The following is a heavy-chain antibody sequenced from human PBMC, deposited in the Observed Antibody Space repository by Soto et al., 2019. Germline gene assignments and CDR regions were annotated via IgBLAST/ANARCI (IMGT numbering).Heavy chain of an antibody. Sequence: QVQLVESGGGVVQPGRSLRLSCAASGFTFSSYGMHWVRQAPGKGLEWVAVIANDGSNKYYGDSVKGRFTTSRDNSKSTLYLQMNSLRAEDMAVYYCAKGALDYSYGMSVWGPETTVTVSS. CDR1: GFTFSSYG. CDR2: IANDGSNK. CDR3: AKGALDYSYGMSV. J-gene: IGHJ6*02. V-gene: IGHV3-30*18.